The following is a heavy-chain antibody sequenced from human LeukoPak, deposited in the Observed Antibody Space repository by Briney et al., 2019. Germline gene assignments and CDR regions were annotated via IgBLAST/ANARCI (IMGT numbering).Heavy chain of an antibody. CDR2: ISAYSGDR. J-gene: IGHJ5*01. CDR1: GYTFLSYG. D-gene: IGHD5-12*01. V-gene: IGHV1-18*01. Sequence: ASVKVSCKASGYTFLSYGMSWVRQAPGQGLEWMGWISAYSGDRRYARKFQGRATLTTDSSTNTAYMELGSLTSDDTAVYYCARGGNYDSPLDSWGQGSPVIVSS. CDR3: ARGGNYDSPLDS.